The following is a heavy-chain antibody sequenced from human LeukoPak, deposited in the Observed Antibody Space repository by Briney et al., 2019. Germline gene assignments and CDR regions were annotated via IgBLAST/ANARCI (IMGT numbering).Heavy chain of an antibody. CDR1: GFTFSNAW. CDR3: TTLPRYGYSLDY. V-gene: IGHV3-15*01. Sequence: PGGSLRLSCAASGFTFSNAWMSWVRQAPGKGLEWVGRIKSKTDGGTTDYAAPVKGRFTNSRDDSKNTLYLQMNSLKTEDTAVYYCTTLPRYGYSLDYWGQGTLVTVSS. CDR2: IKSKTDGGTT. J-gene: IGHJ4*02. D-gene: IGHD5-18*01.